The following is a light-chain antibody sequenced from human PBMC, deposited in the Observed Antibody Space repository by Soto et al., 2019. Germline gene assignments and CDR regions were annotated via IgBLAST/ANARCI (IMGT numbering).Light chain of an antibody. CDR2: KVS. J-gene: IGKJ5*01. Sequence: DVVMTQSPLSLPVTLGQPSSISCSSNVRLVHSDGLAYFSWFQQRPGRSPRRLIYKVSNRDSGVPARFSGSGSGTDFALKISRVEAEDVGVYYCMQGTHWPITFGQGTRLEIK. V-gene: IGKV2-30*02. CDR1: VRLVHSDGLAY. CDR3: MQGTHWPIT.